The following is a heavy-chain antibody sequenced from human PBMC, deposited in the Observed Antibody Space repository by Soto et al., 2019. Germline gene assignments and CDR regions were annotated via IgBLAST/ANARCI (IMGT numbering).Heavy chain of an antibody. J-gene: IGHJ3*02. CDR3: ARYCSGGSCYSNDAFDI. Sequence: QVQLQESGPGLVKPSETLSLTCTVSGGSISSYYWSWIRQPPGKGLEWIGYIYYSGSTNYNPSLKSRVTISVDTSKNQFSLKLSSVTAADTAVYYCARYCSGGSCYSNDAFDIWGQGTMGTVSS. CDR2: IYYSGST. V-gene: IGHV4-59*01. CDR1: GGSISSYY. D-gene: IGHD2-15*01.